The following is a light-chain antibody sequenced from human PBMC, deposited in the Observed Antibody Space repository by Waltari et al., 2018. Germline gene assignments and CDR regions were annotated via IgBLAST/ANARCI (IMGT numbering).Light chain of an antibody. CDR1: SRDVGGYNY. CDR3: SSFTTSSTVV. J-gene: IGLJ2*01. V-gene: IGLV2-14*03. Sequence: QSALTQPASVSGSPGQSIPISCTGTSRDVGGYNYVSWYQHHPGKVPKLIIFDVRKRPSGVSNRFSGSKSGNTASLTVSGLQTEDEADYYCSSFTTSSTVVFGGGTKLTVL. CDR2: DVR.